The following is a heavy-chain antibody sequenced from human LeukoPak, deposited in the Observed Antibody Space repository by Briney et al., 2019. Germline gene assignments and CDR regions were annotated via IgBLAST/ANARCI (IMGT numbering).Heavy chain of an antibody. Sequence: SETLSLTCTVSGGSISSSSYYWGWSRQPPGKGLEWIGSIYYSGSTYYHPSLKSRVAISVDTSKNQLSLKLSSVTATDTAVYYCARHDPGSGTHYYSRNNWFDPWGQGTLVTVSS. J-gene: IGHJ5*02. CDR2: IYYSGST. CDR3: ARHDPGSGTHYYSRNNWFDP. D-gene: IGHD3-10*01. V-gene: IGHV4-39*01. CDR1: GGSISSSSYY.